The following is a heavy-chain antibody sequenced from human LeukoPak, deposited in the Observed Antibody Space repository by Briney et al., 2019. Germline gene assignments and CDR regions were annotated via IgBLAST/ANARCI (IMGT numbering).Heavy chain of an antibody. CDR2: TSWNSGSI. CDR1: GFTFDDYA. V-gene: IGHV3-9*01. D-gene: IGHD3-22*01. J-gene: IGHJ4*02. Sequence: GGSLRLSCAASGFTFDDYATHWVRQAPGKGLEWVSGTSWNSGSIGYADSVKGRFTISRDNAKNTLYLQMNSLRAEDTAVYYCAKDRDSSGYYTHDYWGQGTLVTVSS. CDR3: AKDRDSSGYYTHDY.